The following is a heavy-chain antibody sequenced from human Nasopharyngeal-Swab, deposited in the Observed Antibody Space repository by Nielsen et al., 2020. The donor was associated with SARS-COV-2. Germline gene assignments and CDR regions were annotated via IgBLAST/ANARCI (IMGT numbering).Heavy chain of an antibody. CDR2: LYWDDDN. J-gene: IGHJ4*02. Sequence: WIRQPPEKALEWLALLYWDDDNRYNPSLKSRITITKDTSKNHVVLTMTNMDPVDTATYFCVHSTGWRLDYWGQGTLVTVSS. D-gene: IGHD6-19*01. V-gene: IGHV2-5*02. CDR3: VHSTGWRLDY.